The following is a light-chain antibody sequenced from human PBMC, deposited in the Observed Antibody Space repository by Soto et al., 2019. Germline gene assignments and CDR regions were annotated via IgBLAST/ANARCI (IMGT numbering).Light chain of an antibody. CDR3: QQTYAVPLT. Sequence: DVHMTQSPSYLSASVGDTVTIACRASQPISNYLNWYQQKPGEVPKVLIFGASSLRSGVPSRFSGSGYGTDFTLTINNLHPDDIATYYCQQTYAVPLTFGQGT. CDR2: GAS. V-gene: IGKV1-39*01. J-gene: IGKJ1*01. CDR1: QPISNY.